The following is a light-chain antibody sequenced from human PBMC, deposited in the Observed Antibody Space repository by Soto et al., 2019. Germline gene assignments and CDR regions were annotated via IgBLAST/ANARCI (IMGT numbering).Light chain of an antibody. CDR2: SAS. V-gene: IGKV1-17*01. CDR1: QGISND. Sequence: DIQMTQSPSSLSASVGDRVTITCRASQGISNDLGWYQQKPGKAPKHLIYSASSLQSGVPSRFSGSGSGTEFTLTIRSMQPEDFATYFCVQHNSYQITSGGGTKVEI. J-gene: IGKJ4*01. CDR3: VQHNSYQIT.